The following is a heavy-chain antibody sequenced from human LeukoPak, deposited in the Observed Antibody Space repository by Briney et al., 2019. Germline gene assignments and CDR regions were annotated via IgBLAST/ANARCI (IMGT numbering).Heavy chain of an antibody. Sequence: SETLSLTCAVYGGSFSGYYWSWIRQPPGKGLEWIGEINHSGSTNYNPSLKSRVTISVDTSKNQFSLKLSSVTAADTAVYYCARGLAEMVTQGSSARPGNFDYWGQGTLVTVSS. CDR2: INHSGST. CDR3: ARGLAEMVTQGSSARPGNFDY. CDR1: GGSFSGYY. V-gene: IGHV4-34*01. J-gene: IGHJ4*02. D-gene: IGHD2-21*02.